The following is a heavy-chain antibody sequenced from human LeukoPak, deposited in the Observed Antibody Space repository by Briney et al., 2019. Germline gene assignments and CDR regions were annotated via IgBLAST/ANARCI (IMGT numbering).Heavy chain of an antibody. Sequence: ASVKVSCKASGYTFTGYYMHWVRQAPGQGLEWMGWINPNSGGTNYAQKFQGRVTMTRDTSISTAYMELSRLRSDDTAVYYCAREGYYGSGSLIYYYYYMDVWGKGTTVTVSS. CDR3: AREGYYGSGSLIYYYYYMDV. V-gene: IGHV1-2*02. CDR2: INPNSGGT. CDR1: GYTFTGYY. D-gene: IGHD3-10*01. J-gene: IGHJ6*03.